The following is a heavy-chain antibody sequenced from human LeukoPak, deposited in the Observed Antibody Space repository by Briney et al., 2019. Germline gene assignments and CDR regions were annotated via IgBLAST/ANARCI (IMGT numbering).Heavy chain of an antibody. V-gene: IGHV3-74*01. J-gene: IGHJ4*02. Sequence: PGGSLRLSCAASGFTFSSYWMHWVRQAPWKGLVWVSRINSDGSSTSYADSVKGRFTISRDNAKNTLYLQMNSLRAEDTAVYYCAKDGSYSSTRRGDYWGQGTLVTVSS. D-gene: IGHD6-13*01. CDR1: GFTFSSYW. CDR2: INSDGSST. CDR3: AKDGSYSSTRRGDY.